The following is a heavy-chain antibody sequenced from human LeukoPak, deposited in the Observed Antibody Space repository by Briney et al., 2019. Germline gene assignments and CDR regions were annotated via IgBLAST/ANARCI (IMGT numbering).Heavy chain of an antibody. CDR2: ISGSGENT. D-gene: IGHD6-6*01. J-gene: IGHJ4*02. V-gene: IGHV3-23*01. CDR1: GFTFSSYA. CDR3: AKDRRSSSPRTFDY. Sequence: PGGSLRLSCAASGFTFSSYAMSWVRQAPGKVLEWVSTISGSGENTYYADSVKGRFTISRDNSQNTLYLQMNSLRAEDTAVYYCAKDRRSSSPRTFDYWGQGTLVTVSS.